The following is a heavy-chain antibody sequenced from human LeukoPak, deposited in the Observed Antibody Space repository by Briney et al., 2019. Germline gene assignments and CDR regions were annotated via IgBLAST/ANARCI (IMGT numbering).Heavy chain of an antibody. D-gene: IGHD2-2*01. Sequence: ASVKVSCKASGYTFTGYYMHWVRQAPGQGLEWMGWINPNSGGTNYAQKFQGWVTMTRDTSISTAYMELSRLRSDDTAVYYCARETRYCSSTSCPAYFDLWGRGTLVTVSS. CDR2: INPNSGGT. CDR1: GYTFTGYY. CDR3: ARETRYCSSTSCPAYFDL. V-gene: IGHV1-2*04. J-gene: IGHJ2*01.